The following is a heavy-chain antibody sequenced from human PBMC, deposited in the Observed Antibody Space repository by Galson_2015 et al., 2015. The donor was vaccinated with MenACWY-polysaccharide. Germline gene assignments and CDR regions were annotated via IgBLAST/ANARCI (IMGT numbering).Heavy chain of an antibody. CDR3: AGVGGSQWAFYSIDV. V-gene: IGHV4-4*07. J-gene: IGHJ6*02. CDR1: GGSISTCF. D-gene: IGHD1-26*01. CDR2: LYTSGST. Sequence: APLSLTCTASGGSISTCFCSWLRPPAGGGLEWTVRLYTSGSTNYTPSLKSRFTMSVDTSKNTLFLLLTTVTAADTAIYYCAGVGGSQWAFYSIDVWGQGTTVTVSS.